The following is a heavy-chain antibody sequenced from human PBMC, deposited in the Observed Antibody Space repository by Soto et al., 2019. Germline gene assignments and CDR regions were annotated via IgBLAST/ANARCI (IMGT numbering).Heavy chain of an antibody. CDR1: GFTFSNYA. D-gene: IGHD6-19*01. CDR2: ISGSGGRT. V-gene: IGHV3-23*01. CDR3: AKTSSTSGWFNTAFDI. Sequence: GGSLRLSCAASGFTFSNYAISWVRQAPGKGLEWVSAISGSGGRTYYADSVKGRFTISRDNSNNTLYLQLNSLRAEDTAIYYYAKTSSTSGWFNTAFDIWGQGTMVTVSS. J-gene: IGHJ3*02.